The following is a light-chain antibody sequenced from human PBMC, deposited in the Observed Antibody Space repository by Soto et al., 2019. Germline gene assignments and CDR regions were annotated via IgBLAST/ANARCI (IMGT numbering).Light chain of an antibody. CDR3: QQYHSYPWT. V-gene: IGKV1-8*01. CDR2: AAS. Sequence: AIQMTQSPSSLSASTGDRVTITCRASQGISSYLAWYQQKPGKAPKLLIYAASTLQSGVPSRFSGSGSGTDFTLTLSCLQSEDFATYYCQQYHSYPWTFGQGTKVEIK. CDR1: QGISSY. J-gene: IGKJ1*01.